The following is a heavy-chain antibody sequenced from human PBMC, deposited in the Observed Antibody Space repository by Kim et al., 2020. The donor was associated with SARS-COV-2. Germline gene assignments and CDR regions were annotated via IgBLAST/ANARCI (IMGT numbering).Heavy chain of an antibody. CDR3: ARGRRAYDSSGSWFDP. CDR2: INAGNGNT. D-gene: IGHD3-22*01. CDR1: GYTFTSYA. Sequence: ASVKVSCKASGYTFTSYAMHWVRQAPGQRLEWMGWINAGNGNTKYSQKFQGRVTITRDTSASTAYMELSSLRSEDTAVYYCARGRRAYDSSGSWFDPWGQGTLVTVSS. J-gene: IGHJ5*02. V-gene: IGHV1-3*01.